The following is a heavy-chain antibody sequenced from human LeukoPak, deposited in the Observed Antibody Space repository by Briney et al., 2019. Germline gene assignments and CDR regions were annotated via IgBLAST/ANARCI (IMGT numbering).Heavy chain of an antibody. D-gene: IGHD3-10*01. Sequence: ASVKVSCKASGYTFTSYGISWVRRAPGEGLEWMGWISAYNGNTNYAQKFQGRVTMTRDMSTSTVYMELSSLRSEDTAVYYCARSMGVWFGELSLDYWGQGTLVTVSS. CDR2: ISAYNGNT. J-gene: IGHJ4*02. CDR1: GYTFTSYG. CDR3: ARSMGVWFGELSLDY. V-gene: IGHV1-18*01.